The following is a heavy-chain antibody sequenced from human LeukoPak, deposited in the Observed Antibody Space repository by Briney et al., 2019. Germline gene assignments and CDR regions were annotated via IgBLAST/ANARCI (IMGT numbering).Heavy chain of an antibody. CDR3: AKVNSFWFDY. Sequence: GGSLRLSCVAPGFTFSDYGIHWVRRAPGRGLEWVAFIRFDGSNKYYPDSVQGRFTISRDNSKNTVYPQMNSLTPEDTAFYYCAKVNSFWFDYWGQGTPVTVSS. J-gene: IGHJ4*02. CDR1: GFTFSDYG. V-gene: IGHV3-30*02. CDR2: IRFDGSNK. D-gene: IGHD4-23*01.